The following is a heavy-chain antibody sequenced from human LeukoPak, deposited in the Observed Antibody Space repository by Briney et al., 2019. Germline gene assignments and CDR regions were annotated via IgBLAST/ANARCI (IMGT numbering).Heavy chain of an antibody. CDR1: GGSFSGYY. CDR2: INHSGST. J-gene: IGHJ4*02. Sequence: PSETLSLTCGVYGGSFSGYYWSWIRQPPGKGLEWIGEINHSGSTNYNPSLKSRVTISVDTSKNQFSLKLSSVTAADTAVYYCARAQGYYDFWSGYYPYYFDYWGQGTLVTVSS. CDR3: ARAQGYYDFWSGYYPYYFDY. V-gene: IGHV4-34*01. D-gene: IGHD3-3*01.